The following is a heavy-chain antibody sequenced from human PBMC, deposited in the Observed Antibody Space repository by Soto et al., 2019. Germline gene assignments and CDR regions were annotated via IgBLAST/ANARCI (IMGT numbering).Heavy chain of an antibody. D-gene: IGHD6-13*01. Sequence: ASVKVSCKASGYTFTSYGISWVRQAPGQGLEWMGWISAHNGNTDYAQKFQGRVTMTTDTSTSTASMELRSLRSDDTAVYYCARGSYISSWYSLDYWGEGTLVTVSS. CDR1: GYTFTSYG. J-gene: IGHJ4*02. CDR2: ISAHNGNT. V-gene: IGHV1-18*04. CDR3: ARGSYISSWYSLDY.